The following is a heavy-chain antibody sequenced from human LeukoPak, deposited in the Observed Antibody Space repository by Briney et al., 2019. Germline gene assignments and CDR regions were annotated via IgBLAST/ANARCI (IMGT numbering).Heavy chain of an antibody. CDR2: INQDGSEK. D-gene: IGHD3-10*02. CDR3: AELGITMIGGV. J-gene: IGHJ6*04. CDR1: GFTVSNYW. Sequence: PGGSLRLSCAASGFTVSNYWMNWVRRAPGKGLEWVANINQDGSEKHYVDSVKGRFTISRDNAKSSLYLQMNSLRAEDTAVYYCAELGITMIGGVWGKGTTVTISS. V-gene: IGHV3-7*01.